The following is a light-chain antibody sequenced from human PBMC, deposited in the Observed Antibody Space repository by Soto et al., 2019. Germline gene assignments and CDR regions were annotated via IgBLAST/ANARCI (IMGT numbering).Light chain of an antibody. CDR1: TSDIGGYKY. Sequence: QSVLTQPASVSGSPGQSITISCTGGTSDIGGYKYVSWYQQYPGEAPKLILYDVNSRPSGVSNRFSGSKSGNTASLTISGLQAVDEADYYCSSYTSTWVFGTGTKLTVL. CDR2: DVN. V-gene: IGLV2-14*01. CDR3: SSYTSTWV. J-gene: IGLJ1*01.